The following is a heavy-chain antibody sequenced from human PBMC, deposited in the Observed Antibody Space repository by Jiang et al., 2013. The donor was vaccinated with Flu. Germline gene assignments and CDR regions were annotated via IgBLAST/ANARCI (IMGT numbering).Heavy chain of an antibody. CDR3: VRYYDATGGYLDY. D-gene: IGHD4/OR15-4a*01. CDR1: GDSVSTNSAA. Sequence: QTLSLTCAISGDSVSTNSAAWNWVRQSPSRGLEWLGRTYYRSKWYIDYAESVKSRITINPDTSKNQFSLQLNSVTPEDTAVYYCVRYYDATGGYLDYWGQGTLVTVSS. V-gene: IGHV6-1*01. CDR2: TYYRSKWYI. J-gene: IGHJ4*02.